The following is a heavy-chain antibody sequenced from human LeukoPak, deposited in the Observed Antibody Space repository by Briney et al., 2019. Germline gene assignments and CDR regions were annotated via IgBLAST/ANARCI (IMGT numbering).Heavy chain of an antibody. Sequence: ASVKVSCKASGYTFTSYDINWVRQATGQGLEWMGWMNPNSGNTGYAQKFQGRVTMTRNTSINTAYMELSSLRSEDTAVYCCAREGGGGTTGTMTYDIWGQGTMVTVSS. D-gene: IGHD1-1*01. CDR1: GYTFTSYD. CDR3: AREGGGGTTGTMTYDI. J-gene: IGHJ3*02. CDR2: MNPNSGNT. V-gene: IGHV1-8*01.